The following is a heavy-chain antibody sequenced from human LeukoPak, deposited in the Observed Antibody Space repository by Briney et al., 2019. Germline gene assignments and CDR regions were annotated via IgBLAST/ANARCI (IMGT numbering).Heavy chain of an antibody. Sequence: SETLSLTCTVSGGSISSYYWSWIRQPPGKGLEWIGYIYYSGSTNYNPSLKSRVTISVDTSKNQFSLKLSSVTAADTAVYYCARRDTSWSLFDYWGQGTLVTVSS. V-gene: IGHV4-59*08. J-gene: IGHJ4*02. D-gene: IGHD2-2*01. CDR1: GGSISSYY. CDR2: IYYSGST. CDR3: ARRDTSWSLFDY.